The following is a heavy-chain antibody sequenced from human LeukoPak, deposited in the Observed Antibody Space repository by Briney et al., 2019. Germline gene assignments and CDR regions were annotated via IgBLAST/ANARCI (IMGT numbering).Heavy chain of an antibody. CDR3: ARISRVTTVVTPEFDY. V-gene: IGHV4-59*08. D-gene: IGHD4-23*01. Sequence: SETLSLTCTVSGGSISTYYWSWIRQPPGKGLEWNGYIHYSGSTNYNPFLKSRVTISVDTSKNQFSLKLTSVTAADTAVYYCARISRVTTVVTPEFDYWGQGTLVTVSS. CDR2: IHYSGST. J-gene: IGHJ4*02. CDR1: GGSISTYY.